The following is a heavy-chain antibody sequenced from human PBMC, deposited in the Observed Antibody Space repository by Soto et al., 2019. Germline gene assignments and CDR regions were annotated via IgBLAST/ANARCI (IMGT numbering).Heavy chain of an antibody. D-gene: IGHD2-15*01. CDR3: ARVIVRRRGYCSGGSCYAGFDY. V-gene: IGHV3-21*01. Sequence: GGSLRLSCAASGFTFSSYSMNWVRQAPGKGLEWVSSISSSSSYIYYADSVKGRFTISRDNAKNSLYLQMNGLRAEDTAVYYCARVIVRRRGYCSGGSCYAGFDYWGQGTLVTVYS. CDR1: GFTFSSYS. J-gene: IGHJ4*02. CDR2: ISSSSSYI.